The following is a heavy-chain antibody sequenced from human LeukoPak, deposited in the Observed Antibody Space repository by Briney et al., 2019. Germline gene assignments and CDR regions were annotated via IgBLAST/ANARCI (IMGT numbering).Heavy chain of an antibody. CDR3: ASTVTTFVSAFDI. Sequence: PSQTLSLTCTVSGGSISSGDYYWSWIRQPPGKGLEWIGYICYSGSTYYNPSLKSRVTISVDTSKNQFSLKLSSVTAADTAVYYCASTVTTFVSAFDIWGQGTMVTVSS. CDR2: ICYSGST. D-gene: IGHD4-17*01. J-gene: IGHJ3*02. V-gene: IGHV4-30-4*01. CDR1: GGSISSGDYY.